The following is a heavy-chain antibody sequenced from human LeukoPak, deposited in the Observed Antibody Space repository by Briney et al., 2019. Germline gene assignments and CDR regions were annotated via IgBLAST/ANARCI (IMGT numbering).Heavy chain of an antibody. CDR2: ISGSGGST. D-gene: IGHD6-19*01. Sequence: GGSLRLSCAASGFTFSSYAMSWVRQAPGKGLEWVSDISGSGGSTYYADSVKGRFTISRDNSKNTLYLQMNSLRAEDTAVYYCAKDLRNGGWISSGWYKGEFDYWGQGTLVTVSS. V-gene: IGHV3-23*01. CDR3: AKDLRNGGWISSGWYKGEFDY. CDR1: GFTFSSYA. J-gene: IGHJ4*02.